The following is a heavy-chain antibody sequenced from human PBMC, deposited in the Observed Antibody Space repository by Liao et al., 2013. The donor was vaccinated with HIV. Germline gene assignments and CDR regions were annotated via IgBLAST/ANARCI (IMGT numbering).Heavy chain of an antibody. J-gene: IGHJ3*02. D-gene: IGHD3-3*01. V-gene: IGHV4-61*02. CDR2: IYTSGST. CDR1: GGSSSSGSYY. CDR3: TTTRLSSVRITTSQNGFDI. Sequence: QVQLQESGPGLVRPSQTLSLTCSVSGGSSSSGSYYWSWIRQPAGKGLEWIGRIYTSGSTNYNPSLKSRVTMSVDTSKNQFSLKLSSVTAADTATYYCTTTRLSSVRITTSQNGFDIWGPGHWSPSLQ.